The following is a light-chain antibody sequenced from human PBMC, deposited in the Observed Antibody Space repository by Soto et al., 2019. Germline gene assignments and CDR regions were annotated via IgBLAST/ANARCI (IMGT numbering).Light chain of an antibody. Sequence: ERVVTHSRPTLCVSPGERPTLLFRASQSLTSNLAWYQQKPDQAPRLLIYATSTRATDIPARFSGSGSGTEFTLTISSLQSEDFAVYSCQQYNNWPLTFGRGTKVDIK. CDR3: QQYNNWPLT. CDR1: QSLTSN. J-gene: IGKJ4*01. CDR2: ATS. V-gene: IGKV3-15*01.